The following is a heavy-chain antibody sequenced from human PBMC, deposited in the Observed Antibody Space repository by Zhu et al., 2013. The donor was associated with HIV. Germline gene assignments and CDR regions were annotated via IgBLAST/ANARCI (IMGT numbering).Heavy chain of an antibody. J-gene: IGHJ4*02. Sequence: VQLVESGGGVVQPGRSLRLSCAASGFTFSGYPMHWVRQAPGEGLEWVAHISYDGSKKYYADSVMGRVAISRDNSRNTLSLQMNDLRPEDTAIYYCARGVVGYSGYGKNYYFPHWGQGSLVTVSS. CDR3: ARGVVGYSGYGKNYYFPH. D-gene: IGHD5-12*01. CDR2: ISYDGSKK. V-gene: IGHV3-30*09. CDR1: GFTFSGYP.